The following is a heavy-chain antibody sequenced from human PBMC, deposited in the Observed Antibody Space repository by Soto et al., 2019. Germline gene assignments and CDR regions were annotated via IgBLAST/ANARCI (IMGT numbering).Heavy chain of an antibody. J-gene: IGHJ4*02. CDR2: ISGDGRTT. CDR1: GFTFSSHW. CDR3: ARGVPNCSSSSCYFDF. D-gene: IGHD2-2*01. V-gene: IGHV3-74*01. Sequence: GGSLRLSCAASGFTFSSHWMNWVRQGPGKGLVWVSPISGDGRTTSHADSVKGRFTISRDNAKNTLYLQMNSLRVEDTAVYYCARGVPNCSSSSCYFDFWGQGILVTVSS.